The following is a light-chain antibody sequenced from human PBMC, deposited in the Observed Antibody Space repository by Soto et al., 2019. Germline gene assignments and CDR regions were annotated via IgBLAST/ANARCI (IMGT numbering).Light chain of an antibody. CDR3: QQYGSYPLT. CDR1: QSVSSN. V-gene: IGKV3-15*01. CDR2: GAS. J-gene: IGKJ4*01. Sequence: EIVMPQSPATLSVSPGASSPLSGRASQSVSSNLAWYQQKPGQAPRLLIYGASTRATGIPARFSGSGSGTDFTLTISRLEPEDFAVYYCQQYGSYPLTFGGGTKVDIK.